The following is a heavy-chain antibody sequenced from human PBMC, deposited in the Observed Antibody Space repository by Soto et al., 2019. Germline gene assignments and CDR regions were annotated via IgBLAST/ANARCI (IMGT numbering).Heavy chain of an antibody. J-gene: IGHJ4*02. CDR2: IRSKTISYAT. CDR3: TCYYDSSGYLPFDY. Sequence: EVQLVESGGGLVQPGGSLKLSCVASGFTFSGSAMHWVRQASGKGLEWVGRIRSKTISYATAYGASVKGRFTISRDDSKNTAYLQMNSLKTEDTAVYYCTCYYDSSGYLPFDYWGQGTLVTVSS. D-gene: IGHD3-22*01. CDR1: GFTFSGSA. V-gene: IGHV3-73*01.